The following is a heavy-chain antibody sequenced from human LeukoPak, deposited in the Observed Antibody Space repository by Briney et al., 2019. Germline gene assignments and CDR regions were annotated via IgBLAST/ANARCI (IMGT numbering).Heavy chain of an antibody. CDR1: GFTFSSYA. CDR3: AKLTPVYVTLGY. J-gene: IGHJ4*02. V-gene: IGHV3-23*01. Sequence: GGSLRLSCAASGFTFSSYAMSWVRQAPGKGLEWGSAISGSGGSTYYAASVKGRFTISRDNSKNTMYLQMNSLRAEDTAVYYCAKLTPVYVTLGYWGQGTLVTVSS. CDR2: ISGSGGST. D-gene: IGHD4-11*01.